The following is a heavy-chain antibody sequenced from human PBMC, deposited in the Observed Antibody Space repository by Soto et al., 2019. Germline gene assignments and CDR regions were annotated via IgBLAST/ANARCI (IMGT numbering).Heavy chain of an antibody. CDR1: GYTFISYG. V-gene: IGHV1-3*01. D-gene: IGHD2-2*01. CDR3: ARGHLAVVPVASWFYYMDV. J-gene: IGHJ6*03. CDR2: INAGNGNT. Sequence: VASVKGSCKASGYTFISYGISWGRQAPGQRLGWMGWINAGNGNTRFSQNLQGRVTITRDTSARTVYMELSSLRSEDTAVYYCARGHLAVVPVASWFYYMDVWGKGTTVTVSS.